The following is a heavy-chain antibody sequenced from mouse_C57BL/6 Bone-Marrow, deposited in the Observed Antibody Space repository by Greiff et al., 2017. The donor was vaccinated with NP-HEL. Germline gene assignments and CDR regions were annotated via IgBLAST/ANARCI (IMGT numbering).Heavy chain of an antibody. Sequence: VQLQQSGAELVKPGASVKLSCKASGYTFTEYTIHWVKQRSGQGLEWIGWFYPGRGSIKYNEKFKDKATLTADKSSSTVYMELSRLTSEDSAVYFCARHGDYYGSSYVGYFDYWGQGTTLTVSS. V-gene: IGHV1-62-2*01. D-gene: IGHD1-1*01. CDR3: ARHGDYYGSSYVGYFDY. CDR1: GYTFTEYT. CDR2: FYPGRGSI. J-gene: IGHJ2*01.